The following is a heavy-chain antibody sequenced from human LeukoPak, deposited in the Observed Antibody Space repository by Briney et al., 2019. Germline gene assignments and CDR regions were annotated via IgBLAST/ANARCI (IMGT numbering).Heavy chain of an antibody. CDR1: GGSLSSYY. Sequence: SETLSLTCTASGGSLSSYYWSWIRQPAGKGLEWIGHIYTSGSTNYNPSLKSRVTMSVDTSKNQFSLKLSSVTAADTAVYYCARGRPTTGTTLYDYWGQGTLVTVSS. CDR3: ARGRPTTGTTLYDY. J-gene: IGHJ4*02. D-gene: IGHD1-1*01. V-gene: IGHV4-4*07. CDR2: IYTSGST.